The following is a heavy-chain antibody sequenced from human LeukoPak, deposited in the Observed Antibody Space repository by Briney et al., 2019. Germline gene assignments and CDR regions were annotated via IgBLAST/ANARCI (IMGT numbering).Heavy chain of an antibody. CDR3: ARDRCSSTSCYNTPNWFDP. CDR2: ISAYNGNT. D-gene: IGHD2-2*02. V-gene: IGHV1-18*01. J-gene: IGHJ5*02. CDR1: GYTFTSYG. Sequence: ASVKVSCKASGYTFTSYGISWVRQAPGQGLEWMGWISAYNGNTNYAQKLQGRVTMTTDTSTSTAYMELRSLRSDDTAVYYCARDRCSSTSCYNTPNWFDPWGQGTLVTVSS.